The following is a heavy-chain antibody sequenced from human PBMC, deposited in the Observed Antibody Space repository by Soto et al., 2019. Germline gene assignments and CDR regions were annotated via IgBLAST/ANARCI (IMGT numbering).Heavy chain of an antibody. CDR2: IGTAGDT. CDR1: GFTFSSYD. D-gene: IGHD1-7*01. CDR3: AKGNSWSHGLVLDI. V-gene: IGHV3-13*01. J-gene: IGHJ3*02. Sequence: HPGGSLRLSCAASGFTFSSYDMHWVRQATGKGLEWVSAIGTAGDTYYPGSVKGRFTISRENAKNSLYLQMNSLRAEDTAVYYCAKGNSWSHGLVLDIWGQGTMVTVSS.